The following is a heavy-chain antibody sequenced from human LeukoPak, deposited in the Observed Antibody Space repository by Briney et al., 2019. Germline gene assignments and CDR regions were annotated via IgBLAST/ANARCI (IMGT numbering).Heavy chain of an antibody. CDR1: GYTFINFA. J-gene: IGHJ4*02. V-gene: IGHV1-3*01. Sequence: ASVKVSCKASGYTFINFAINWGRQAPGQRPEWMGWINAGNGNTKYSQKFQGRVTITMDTSASTAYMELSSLRSEDTAVYYCARVSAHSGYDHFDYWGQGTLVTVSS. CDR2: INAGNGNT. D-gene: IGHD5-12*01. CDR3: ARVSAHSGYDHFDY.